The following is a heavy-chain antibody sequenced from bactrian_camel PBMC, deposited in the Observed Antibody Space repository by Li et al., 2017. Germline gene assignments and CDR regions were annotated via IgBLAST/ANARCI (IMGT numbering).Heavy chain of an antibody. CDR2: MFGDGSP. D-gene: IGHD1*01. V-gene: IGHV3S10*01. CDR1: HFTFSNSRNC. CDR3: ATRSGDWLTLMESAFYY. Sequence: VQLVESGGGLVQAGSSLKLSCVATHFTFSNSRNCMAWVRQAPGKDREGVAVMFGDGSPDHADPVKGRFTISKDNVKATLYLQMNSLKPEDTAICYCATRSGDWLTLMESAFYYWGQGTQVTVS. J-gene: IGHJ4*01.